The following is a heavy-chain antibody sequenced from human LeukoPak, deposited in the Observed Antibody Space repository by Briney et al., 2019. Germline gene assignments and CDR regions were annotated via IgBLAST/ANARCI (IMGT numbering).Heavy chain of an antibody. CDR1: GGSFSGYY. CDR2: INHSGST. CDR3: ARHKKNYYDSSGRDWIDY. Sequence: SETLSLTCAVYGGSFSGYYWSWIRPPPGKGLEWIGEINHSGSTNYNPSLKSRVTISVDTSKNQFSLKLSSATAADTAVYYCARHKKNYYDSSGRDWIDYWAREPWSPSPQ. D-gene: IGHD3-22*01. V-gene: IGHV4-34*01. J-gene: IGHJ4*02.